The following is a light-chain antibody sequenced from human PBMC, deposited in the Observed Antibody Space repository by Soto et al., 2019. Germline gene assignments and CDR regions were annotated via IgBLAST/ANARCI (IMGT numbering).Light chain of an antibody. J-gene: IGKJ1*01. CDR3: QQGYSSRWT. CDR1: QSISSW. Sequence: DIQMTPFPSTLSASVGDKVTTPFPASQSISSWLAWYQQKPGKAPKLLIYKASSLESGVPSRFSASGSGTDFSLVISDLQPEDSATYYCQQGYSSRWTSGRGTKVDIK. V-gene: IGKV1-5*03. CDR2: KAS.